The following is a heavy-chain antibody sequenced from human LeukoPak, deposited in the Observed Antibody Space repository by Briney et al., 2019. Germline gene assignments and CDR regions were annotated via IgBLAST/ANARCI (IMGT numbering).Heavy chain of an antibody. CDR1: GYSFSNYW. V-gene: IGHV5-51*01. J-gene: IGHJ4*02. Sequence: GESLKISCKGSGYSFSNYWIGWARQMPGKGLEGMGIIYPGDSDTRYSPSFQGQVTISADKSISTAYLLWSSLKASDAAMYYCARQTRSITARDFDYWGQGTLVTVSS. D-gene: IGHD6-6*01. CDR3: ARQTRSITARDFDY. CDR2: IYPGDSDT.